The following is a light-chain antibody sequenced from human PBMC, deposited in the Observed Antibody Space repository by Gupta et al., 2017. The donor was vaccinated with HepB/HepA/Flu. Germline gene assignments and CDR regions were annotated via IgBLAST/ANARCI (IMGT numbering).Light chain of an antibody. V-gene: IGKV1-5*03. CDR2: KAS. CDR1: LTIDTW. CDR3: QQYKTYPLT. Sequence: IQLTKSPSTLSAHVGDRVTITCRTSLTIDTWMSWYQQKPGKAPRLIIYKASILQSGVPSRFSGSGSGTEFILTISSLQPDDFATYYCQQYKTYPLTFGGGTEVETK. J-gene: IGKJ4*01.